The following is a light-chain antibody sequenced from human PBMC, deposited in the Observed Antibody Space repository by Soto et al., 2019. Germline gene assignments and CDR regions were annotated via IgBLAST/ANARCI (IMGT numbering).Light chain of an antibody. CDR2: GAS. CDR1: QSVSSSY. V-gene: IGKV3-20*01. J-gene: IGKJ2*01. CDR3: MQATQFPYT. Sequence: EIVLTQSPGTLSLSPGERATLSCRASQSVSSSYLAWYQQKPGQAPRLLIYGASRRATGIPDRFSGSGAGTDFTLRISRVEAEDVGTYYCMQATQFPYTFGQGTKLEIK.